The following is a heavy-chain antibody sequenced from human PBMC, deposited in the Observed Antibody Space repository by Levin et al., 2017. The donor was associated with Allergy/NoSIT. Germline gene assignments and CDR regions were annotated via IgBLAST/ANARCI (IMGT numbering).Heavy chain of an antibody. CDR1: GGSLSGYY. J-gene: IGHJ4*02. CDR3: ARLAGYSRGWYLPY. V-gene: IGHV4-34*01. Sequence: SQTLSLTCAVSGGSLSGYYWTWLRQPPGKGLEWIGEINHSGSASYNPSLRSRVTMSVDTSKNQFSLNLISVTAADTAVYYCARLAGYSRGWYLPYWGQGTLVTVSS. D-gene: IGHD6-19*01. CDR2: INHSGSA.